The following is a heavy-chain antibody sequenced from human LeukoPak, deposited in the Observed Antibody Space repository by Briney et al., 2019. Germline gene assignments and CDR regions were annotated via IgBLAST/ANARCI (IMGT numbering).Heavy chain of an antibody. CDR3: ARLCWGYQRAGFDS. CDR1: GFTFSTYW. V-gene: IGHV3-7*01. Sequence: PGGSLRLSCSASGFTFSTYWMSWVRQAPGKGLEWVANMRRDGNEIYYLDSVRGRFTISRDNAKNSLYLQMNSLRAEDTAVYYCARLCWGYQRAGFDSWGQGTLVTVSS. CDR2: MRRDGNEI. D-gene: IGHD6-25*01. J-gene: IGHJ4*02.